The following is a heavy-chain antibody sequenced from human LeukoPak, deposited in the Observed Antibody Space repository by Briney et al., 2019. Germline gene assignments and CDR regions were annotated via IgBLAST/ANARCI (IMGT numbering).Heavy chain of an antibody. V-gene: IGHV1-8*02. CDR3: AREPRRFGD. CDR2: MNPNNDET. D-gene: IGHD3-10*01. CDR1: GYTFTSYY. Sequence: ASVKVSCKASGYTFTSYYMHWVRQAPGQGLEWLGWMNPNNDETGYEAKFQGRVTMTSDTSINTAYMELSSLRSEDTAVYYCAREPRRFGDWGQGTLVTVSS. J-gene: IGHJ4*02.